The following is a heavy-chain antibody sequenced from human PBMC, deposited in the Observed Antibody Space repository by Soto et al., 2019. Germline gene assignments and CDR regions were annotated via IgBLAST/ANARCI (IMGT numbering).Heavy chain of an antibody. J-gene: IGHJ3*02. D-gene: IGHD6-13*01. CDR3: ARDVSSESSSVYLGAFDI. Sequence: EVQLEESGGDLVQPGGALRLSCAASGFTLRAYWMTWVRQAPGKGLEGAANINRDGSKKSYLHSVRGRFTISRDNVGNALYHQMDSRRADATALYYCARDVSSESSSVYLGAFDIWSQGTMVTVSS. V-gene: IGHV3-7*05. CDR1: GFTLRAYW. CDR2: INRDGSKK.